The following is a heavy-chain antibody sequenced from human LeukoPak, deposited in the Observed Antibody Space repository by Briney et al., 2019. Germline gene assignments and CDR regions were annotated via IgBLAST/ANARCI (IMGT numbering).Heavy chain of an antibody. J-gene: IGHJ4*02. D-gene: IGHD2-21*01. Sequence: GGSLRLSCAASGFTFSNFAMHWVRQAPGKGLEWVAVISYDGSNKYYADSVKGRFTISRDNSKSTLYLQMNSLRAEDTAVYYCAKGAYYYFDYWGQGTLVTVSS. CDR3: AKGAYYYFDY. V-gene: IGHV3-30*04. CDR1: GFTFSNFA. CDR2: ISYDGSNK.